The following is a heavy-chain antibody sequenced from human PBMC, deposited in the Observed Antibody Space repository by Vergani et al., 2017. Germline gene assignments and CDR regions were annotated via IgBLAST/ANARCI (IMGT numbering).Heavy chain of an antibody. CDR2: ISYDGSNK. CDR3: AKDPSSPTVTSDYDYYYSMDV. CDR1: GFTFSSYG. J-gene: IGHJ6*02. Sequence: QVQLVESGGGVVQPGRSLRLFCAASGFTFSSYGMHWVRQAPGKGLEWVAVISYDGSNKYYADSVKGRFTISRDNSKNTLYLQMNSLRAEDTAVYYCAKDPSSPTVTSDYDYYYSMDVWGQGTTVTVSS. D-gene: IGHD4-11*01. V-gene: IGHV3-30*18.